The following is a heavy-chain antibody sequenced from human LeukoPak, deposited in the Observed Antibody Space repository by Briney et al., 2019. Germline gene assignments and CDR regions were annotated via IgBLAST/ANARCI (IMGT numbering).Heavy chain of an antibody. CDR3: ARGLRVENTGYYFDS. CDR2: FHQSVST. CDR1: GDSISSDKW. V-gene: IGHV4-4*02. D-gene: IGHD3-3*01. J-gene: IGHJ4*02. Sequence: SETLSLTCAVSGDSISSDKWWSWVRQPPGKGLEYIGEFHQSVSTNYNPSLKSRLTISVDKSKNQFSLKLSSVTAADTAVYYCARGLRVENTGYYFDSWGQGTLVTVSS.